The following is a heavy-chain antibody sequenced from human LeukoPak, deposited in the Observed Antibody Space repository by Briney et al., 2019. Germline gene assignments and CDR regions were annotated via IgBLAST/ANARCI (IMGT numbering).Heavy chain of an antibody. V-gene: IGHV1-24*01. Sequence: ASVKVSCKVSGYTLTELSMHWVRQAPGKGLEWMGGFDPEDGETIYAQKFQGRVTMTEDTSTDTAYMELSSQRSEDTAVYYCAALTPPDTAMASYYYGMDVWGQGTTVTVSS. CDR1: GYTLTELS. J-gene: IGHJ6*02. D-gene: IGHD5-18*01. CDR3: AALTPPDTAMASYYYGMDV. CDR2: FDPEDGET.